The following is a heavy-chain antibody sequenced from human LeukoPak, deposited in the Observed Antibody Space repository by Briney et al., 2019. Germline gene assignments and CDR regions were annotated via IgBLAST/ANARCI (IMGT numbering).Heavy chain of an antibody. V-gene: IGHV3-53*01. D-gene: IGHD3-22*01. Sequence: PGGSLRLSCAASGFTVSSNYMSWVRQAPGKGLEWVSVIYSGGSTYYADSVKGRFTISRDNSKNTLYLQMNSLRAEDTAVYYCAREHPDYYDSSGYSKGFDPWGQGTLVTVSS. CDR1: GFTVSSNY. CDR2: IYSGGST. CDR3: AREHPDYYDSSGYSKGFDP. J-gene: IGHJ5*02.